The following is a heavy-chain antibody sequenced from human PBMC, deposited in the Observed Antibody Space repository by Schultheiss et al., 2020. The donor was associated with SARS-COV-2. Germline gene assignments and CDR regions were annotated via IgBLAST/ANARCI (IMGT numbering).Heavy chain of an antibody. CDR2: IYYSGST. J-gene: IGHJ5*02. V-gene: IGHV4-59*01. Sequence: SETLSLTCTVSGGSISTYYWSWVRQPPGKGLEWIGYIYYSGSTNYNPSLKSRVTISVDTSKNQFSLKLSSVTAADTAVYYCARDGQFCSGGSCYSGDAGNWFDPWGQGTLVTVSS. CDR1: GGSISTYY. D-gene: IGHD2-15*01. CDR3: ARDGQFCSGGSCYSGDAGNWFDP.